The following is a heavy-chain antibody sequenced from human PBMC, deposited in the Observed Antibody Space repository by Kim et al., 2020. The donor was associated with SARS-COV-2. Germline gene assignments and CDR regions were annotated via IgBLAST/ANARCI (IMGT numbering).Heavy chain of an antibody. CDR3: ARDLARLWFGETLPLPPDAFDI. J-gene: IGHJ3*02. Sequence: GGSLRLSCAASGFTFSSYSMNWVRQAPGKGLEWVSYISSSSSTIYYADSVKGRFTISRDNAKNSLYLQMNSLRAEDTAVYYCARDLARLWFGETLPLPPDAFDIWGQGTMVTVSS. D-gene: IGHD3-10*01. CDR2: ISSSSSTI. V-gene: IGHV3-48*04. CDR1: GFTFSSYS.